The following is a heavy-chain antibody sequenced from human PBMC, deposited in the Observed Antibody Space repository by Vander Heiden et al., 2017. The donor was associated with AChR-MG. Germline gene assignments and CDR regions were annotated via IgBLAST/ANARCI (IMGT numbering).Heavy chain of an antibody. D-gene: IGHD3-10*01. J-gene: IGHJ4*02. V-gene: IGHV1-18*01. CDR2: ISAYNGNT. Sequence: QVQLVQSGAEVKKPGASVKVSCKASGSTFTRYGISWVRQAPGQGLEWMGWISAYNGNTNYAQKLQGRVTMTTDTSTSTAYMELRSLRSDDTAVYYCARDVGGGWTGYGEPNDYWGQGTLVTVSS. CDR1: GSTFTRYG. CDR3: ARDVGGGWTGYGEPNDY.